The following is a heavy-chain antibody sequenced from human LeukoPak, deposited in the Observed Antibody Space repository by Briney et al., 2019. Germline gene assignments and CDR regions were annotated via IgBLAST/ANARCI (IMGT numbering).Heavy chain of an antibody. CDR3: ARGYCSGGSCHYYYYYMDV. V-gene: IGHV1-8*01. J-gene: IGHJ6*03. CDR2: RNPNSGNT. Sequence: ASVKVSFKSSGYTFTIYDINWVRQATGQGLEWVGWRNPNSGNTGYPHKFQGRVTMTRNTPISTAYMELSSLRSEDTAVYYCARGYCSGGSCHYYYYYMDVWGKGTTITVSS. D-gene: IGHD2-15*01. CDR1: GYTFTIYD.